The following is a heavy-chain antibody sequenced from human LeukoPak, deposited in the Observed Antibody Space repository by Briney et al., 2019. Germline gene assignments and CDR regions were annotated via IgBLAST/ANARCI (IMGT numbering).Heavy chain of an antibody. D-gene: IGHD4-17*01. V-gene: IGHV3-48*03. CDR1: GFTFSSYE. J-gene: IGHJ6*03. Sequence: PGGSLRLSXAASGFTFSSYEMNWVRQSPGKGLEWVSYISSSGSTIYYADSVKGRFTISRDNAKNSLYLQMNSLRAEDTAVYYCARGVRGYGDYEGPYYYMDVWGKGTTVTVSS. CDR3: ARGVRGYGDYEGPYYYMDV. CDR2: ISSSGSTI.